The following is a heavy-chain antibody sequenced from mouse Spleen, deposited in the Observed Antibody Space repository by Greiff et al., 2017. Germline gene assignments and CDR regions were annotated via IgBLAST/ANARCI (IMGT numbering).Heavy chain of an antibody. CDR3: AVAWFVY. Sequence: QVQLQQPGAELVKPGASVKLSCKASGYTFTSYWMHWVKQRPGQGLEWIGEINPSNGRTNYNEKFKSKATLTVDKSSSTAYMQLSSLTSEDSAVYYCAVAWFVYWGQGTLVTVSA. CDR2: INPSNGRT. J-gene: IGHJ3*01. CDR1: GYTFTSYW. V-gene: IGHV1S81*02.